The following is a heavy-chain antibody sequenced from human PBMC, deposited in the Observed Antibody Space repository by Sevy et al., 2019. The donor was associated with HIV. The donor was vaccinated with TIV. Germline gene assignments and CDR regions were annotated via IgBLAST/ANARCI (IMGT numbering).Heavy chain of an antibody. J-gene: IGHJ4*02. CDR2: ISGSGGTT. V-gene: IGHV3-23*01. D-gene: IGHD3-10*01. Sequence: GGSLRLSCAASGLTFSNYAMSWIRQAPGKGLEWVSAISGSGGTTHYSDSVKGRFTISRDNSKNTLYLHMNSLRAEDTAVYFCAKDSDGSIYYNPFDYWGQRTLVTVSS. CDR3: AKDSDGSIYYNPFDY. CDR1: GLTFSNYA.